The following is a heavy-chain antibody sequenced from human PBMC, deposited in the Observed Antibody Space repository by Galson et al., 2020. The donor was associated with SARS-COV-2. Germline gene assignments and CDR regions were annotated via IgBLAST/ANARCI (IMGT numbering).Heavy chain of an antibody. J-gene: IGHJ4*02. CDR2: IYPGDSDT. CDR3: AKGVRPTAKYYFDY. V-gene: IGHV5-51*01. D-gene: IGHD1-1*01. Sequence: GESLKISCEGHGYSFTNYWIGWVRQVPGKGLELMGIIYPGDSDTTYSPSFQGQVTISADKSISTAYLQWSSLKAADSAIYYCAKGVRPTAKYYFDYWGQGTLVTVSS. CDR1: GYSFTNYW.